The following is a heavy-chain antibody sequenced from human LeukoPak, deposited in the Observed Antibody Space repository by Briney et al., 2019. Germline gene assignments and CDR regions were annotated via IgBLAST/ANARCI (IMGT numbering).Heavy chain of an antibody. CDR1: GFSLSTSGVG. J-gene: IGHJ4*02. V-gene: IGHV2-5*02. Sequence: KESGPTLVKPTQTLTLTCTFSGFSLSTSGVGVGWIRQPPGKALEWLALIYWDDDKRYSPSMKSRLNSTKDTYKNQVVLTMTNLDPVETATYYCAHHVLRYFDWLLFDYWGQGTLVTVSS. CDR3: AHHVLRYFDWLLFDY. CDR2: IYWDDDK. D-gene: IGHD3-9*01.